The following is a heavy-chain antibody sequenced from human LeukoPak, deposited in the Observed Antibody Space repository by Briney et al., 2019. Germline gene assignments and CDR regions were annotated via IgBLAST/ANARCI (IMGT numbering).Heavy chain of an antibody. V-gene: IGHV3-30*04. CDR1: GFTFSSYA. J-gene: IGHJ6*03. CDR3: ARGGVPAAIYYYYYMDV. CDR2: ISYDGSNK. D-gene: IGHD2-2*02. Sequence: GGSLRLSCAASGFTFSSYAMHWVRQAPGKGLEWVAVISYDGSNKYYADSVKGRFTISRDNSKNTLYLQMNSLRAEDTAVYYCARGGVPAAIYYYYYMDVWGKGTTVTVSS.